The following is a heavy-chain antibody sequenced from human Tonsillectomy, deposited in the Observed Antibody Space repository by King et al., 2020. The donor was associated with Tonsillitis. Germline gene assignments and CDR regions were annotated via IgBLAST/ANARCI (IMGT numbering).Heavy chain of an antibody. D-gene: IGHD1-1*01. V-gene: IGHV4-59*01. CDR3: AREDNYYFDY. CDR1: GGSISSYY. J-gene: IGHJ4*02. Sequence: QLQESGPGLVKPSETLSLTCTVSGGSISSYYWSWIRQPPGEGLEWFGYIYYSGSTNYNPSFKSRVTISVDTSKNQFSLKLSSVTAADTAVYYCAREDNYYFDYWGQGTLVTVSS. CDR2: IYYSGST.